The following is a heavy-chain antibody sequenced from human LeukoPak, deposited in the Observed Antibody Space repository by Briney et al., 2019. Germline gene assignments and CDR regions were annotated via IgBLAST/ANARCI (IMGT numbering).Heavy chain of an antibody. CDR1: GYTFTGYY. Sequence: ASVKVSCKASGYTFTGYYMHWVRQAPGRGLEWMGWINPNSGGTDYAQKFQGWVTMTRDTSISTAYMELSRLRSDDTAVYCCARATVRGVIAPFDYWGQGTLVTVSS. D-gene: IGHD3-10*01. J-gene: IGHJ4*02. CDR3: ARATVRGVIAPFDY. CDR2: INPNSGGT. V-gene: IGHV1-2*04.